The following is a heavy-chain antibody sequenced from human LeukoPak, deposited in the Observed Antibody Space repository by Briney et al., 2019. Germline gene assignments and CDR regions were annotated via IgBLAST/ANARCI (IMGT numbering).Heavy chain of an antibody. Sequence: ASVKVSCKASGDTFTDYALHWVRQAPGRSLEWMGWITTGRGETRYSQEFQRRITFTRDTSASTVYMDLSDLRSEDTAVYYCARGGKQWRGGNYFDSWGQGTLVAVSS. CDR1: GDTFTDYA. CDR3: ARGGKQWRGGNYFDS. V-gene: IGHV1-3*03. D-gene: IGHD6-19*01. CDR2: ITTGRGET. J-gene: IGHJ4*02.